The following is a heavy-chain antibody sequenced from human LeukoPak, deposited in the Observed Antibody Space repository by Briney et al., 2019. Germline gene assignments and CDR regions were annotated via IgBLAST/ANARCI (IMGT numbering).Heavy chain of an antibody. J-gene: IGHJ3*02. CDR2: IRYDGSNK. Sequence: GGSLRLSCAASGFTFSSYGMHWVRQAPGKGLEWVAFIRYDGSNKYYADSVKGRFTTSRDNSKNTLYLQMNSLRAEDTAVYYCAKDSRYYDFWSGYSFDAFDIWGQGTMVTVSS. CDR1: GFTFSSYG. D-gene: IGHD3-3*01. V-gene: IGHV3-30*02. CDR3: AKDSRYYDFWSGYSFDAFDI.